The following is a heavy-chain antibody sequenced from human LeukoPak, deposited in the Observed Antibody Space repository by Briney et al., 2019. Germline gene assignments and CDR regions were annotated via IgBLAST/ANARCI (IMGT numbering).Heavy chain of an antibody. Sequence: SETLSLTCAVYGGSFSGYYWSWIRQPPGKGLEWIGEINHSGSTNYNPSLKSRVTISVDTSKNQFSLKLSSVTAADTAVYYCARGLSNYYYYGMDVWGQGTTVTVSS. V-gene: IGHV4-34*01. CDR2: INHSGST. CDR3: ARGLSNYYYYGMDV. CDR1: GGSFSGYY. J-gene: IGHJ6*02.